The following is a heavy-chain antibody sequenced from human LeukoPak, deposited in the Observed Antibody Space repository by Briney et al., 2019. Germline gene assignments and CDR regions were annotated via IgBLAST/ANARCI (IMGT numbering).Heavy chain of an antibody. CDR2: MNPNSGDT. V-gene: IGHV1-8*01. CDR3: ARGQLADFDY. Sequence: GASVKVSCKASGYTFTSYDINWVRQATGQGLEWMGWMNPNSGDTGFARKFQGRVTMTRNTSISTAYMELNSLRSEDTAVYYCARGQLADFDYWGQGTLVTVSS. D-gene: IGHD6-6*01. CDR1: GYTFTSYD. J-gene: IGHJ4*02.